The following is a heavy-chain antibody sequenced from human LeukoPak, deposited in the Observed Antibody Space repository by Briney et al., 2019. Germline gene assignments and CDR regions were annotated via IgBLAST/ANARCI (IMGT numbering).Heavy chain of an antibody. J-gene: IGHJ4*02. CDR3: VRRFDQ. CDR1: GFTFSTYG. V-gene: IGHV3-48*02. CDR2: ISSSSSTI. Sequence: GGSLRLSCAASGFTFSTYGMNWVRQAPGKGLEWVSYISSSSSTIYYADSVKGRFTISRDNAKNSLYLQMSSLRDEDTAVYYCVRRFDQWDQGALVTVSS.